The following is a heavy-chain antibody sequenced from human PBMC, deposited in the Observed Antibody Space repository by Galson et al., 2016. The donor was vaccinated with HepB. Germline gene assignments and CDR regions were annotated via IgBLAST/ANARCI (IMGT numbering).Heavy chain of an antibody. D-gene: IGHD6-13*01. J-gene: IGHJ4*02. V-gene: IGHV4-39*01. CDR2: MYYAGRS. CDR3: ASGDSGWYRGYFDS. Sequence: IRQPPGKGLEWVGSMYYAGRSYFHPSLNSRATMSVDRSKNQISLNLNSVTAADTAVYFCASGDSGWYRGYFDSWGQGTRVTVYS.